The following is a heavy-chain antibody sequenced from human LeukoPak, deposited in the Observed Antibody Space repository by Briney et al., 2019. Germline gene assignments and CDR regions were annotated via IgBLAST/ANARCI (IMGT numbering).Heavy chain of an antibody. D-gene: IGHD6-19*01. CDR1: GFTFSSYA. V-gene: IGHV3-23*01. Sequence: GGSLRLSCAASGFTFSSYAMSWVRQAPGKGLEWVSAISGSGGSTYYADSVKGRFTISRDNSKNTLYLQMNSLRVEDTAVYYCAKDRSSGWSYSDYWGQGTLVTVSS. J-gene: IGHJ4*02. CDR3: AKDRSSGWSYSDY. CDR2: ISGSGGST.